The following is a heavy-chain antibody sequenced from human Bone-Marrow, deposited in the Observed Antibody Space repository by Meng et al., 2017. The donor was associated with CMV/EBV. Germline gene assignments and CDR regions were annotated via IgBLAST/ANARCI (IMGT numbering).Heavy chain of an antibody. V-gene: IGHV3-21*01. CDR3: ARDRSGGGYGEYFQH. Sequence: SCKGSGYSFTSYWIGWVRQMPGKGLEWVSSISSSSSYIYYADSVKGRFTISRDNAKNSLYLQMNSLRAEDTAVYYCARDRSGGGYGEYFQHWGQGTLVTVSS. CDR2: ISSSSSYI. CDR1: GYSFTSYW. J-gene: IGHJ1*01. D-gene: IGHD3-16*01.